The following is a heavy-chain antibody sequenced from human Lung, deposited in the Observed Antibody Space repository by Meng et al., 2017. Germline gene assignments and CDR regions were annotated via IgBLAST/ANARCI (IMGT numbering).Heavy chain of an antibody. Sequence: QVLLQESGPGLVKPLGTLALTCVASGGSIRSIDWWSLVRQPPGKGLEWIGEIYHGGDTNYNPSLKSRVTIAIDRSKNQFSLKLSSVTAADTAVYYCASWIYSCGWQWGQGTLVTVSS. V-gene: IGHV4/OR15-8*02. J-gene: IGHJ4*02. CDR1: GGSIRSIDW. CDR2: IYHGGDT. D-gene: IGHD6-19*01. CDR3: ASWIYSCGWQ.